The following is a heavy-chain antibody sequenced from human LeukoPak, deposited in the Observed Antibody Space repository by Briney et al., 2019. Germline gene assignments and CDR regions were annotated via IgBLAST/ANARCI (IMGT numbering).Heavy chain of an antibody. J-gene: IGHJ4*02. Sequence: SETLSLTCTVSGGSISSYYWSWIRQPAGKGLEWIGRIYTSGSTNYNPSLKSRVTMSVDTSKNQFSLKLSSVTAADTAVYYCARTRITMVRGSIVYWGQGTLVTVSS. CDR2: IYTSGST. CDR3: ARTRITMVRGSIVY. V-gene: IGHV4-4*07. CDR1: GGSISSYY. D-gene: IGHD3-10*01.